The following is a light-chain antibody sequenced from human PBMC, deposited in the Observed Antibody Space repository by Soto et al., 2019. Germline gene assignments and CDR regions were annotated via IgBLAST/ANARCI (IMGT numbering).Light chain of an antibody. CDR3: QQYGESSYA. CDR2: GAS. CDR1: QSVRSN. V-gene: IGKV3-15*01. J-gene: IGKJ2*01. Sequence: IVMTQSPATLSVSPGERATLSCRASQSVRSNLAWYQQKPGQAPRLLIYGASTRATGIPARFSGSGSGTEFTLTISRLEPEDFAVYYCQQYGESSYAFGQGTKLQIK.